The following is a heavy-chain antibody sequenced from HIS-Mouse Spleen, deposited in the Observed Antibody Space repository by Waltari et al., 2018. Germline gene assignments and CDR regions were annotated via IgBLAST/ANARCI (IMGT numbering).Heavy chain of an antibody. CDR1: GGSISSSSYY. CDR2: IYYSGST. Sequence: QLQLQESGPGLVKPSETLSLTCTVSGGSISSSSYYWGWLRQPPGKGLEWIGSIYYSGSTSYNPSLKRRVTISVDTSKNQFSLKLSSVTAADTAVYYCAREIPYSSSWYDWYFDLWGRGTLVTVSS. D-gene: IGHD6-13*01. J-gene: IGHJ2*01. V-gene: IGHV4-39*07. CDR3: AREIPYSSSWYDWYFDL.